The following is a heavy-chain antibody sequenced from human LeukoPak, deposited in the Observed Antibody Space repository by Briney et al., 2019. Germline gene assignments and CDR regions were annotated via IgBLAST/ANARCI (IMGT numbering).Heavy chain of an antibody. CDR3: ARVKGGTTAATFDI. D-gene: IGHD1-26*01. Sequence: ASVKVSCKFSSYTFTTSGISWVRQAPGQGLEWMGWISLYNGNTKYAQKLQGRVTMTTETSTDTAHMELRSLRSDDTAMYYCARVKGGTTAATFDIWGQGTAVTVSS. CDR1: SYTFTTSG. V-gene: IGHV1-18*01. CDR2: ISLYNGNT. J-gene: IGHJ3*02.